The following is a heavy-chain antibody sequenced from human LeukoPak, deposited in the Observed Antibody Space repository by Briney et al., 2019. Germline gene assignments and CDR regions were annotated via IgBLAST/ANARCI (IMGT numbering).Heavy chain of an antibody. CDR3: AREGSGWYMDFQH. D-gene: IGHD6-19*01. CDR2: INPNSGGT. Sequence: ASVKVSCKASGYTFTGYYMHWVRQAPGQGLEWMGWINPNSGGTNYAQKFQGRVTMTRDTSISTAYMELSRLRSDDTAVYYCAREGSGWYMDFQHWGQRTLVTVSS. J-gene: IGHJ1*01. CDR1: GYTFTGYY. V-gene: IGHV1-2*02.